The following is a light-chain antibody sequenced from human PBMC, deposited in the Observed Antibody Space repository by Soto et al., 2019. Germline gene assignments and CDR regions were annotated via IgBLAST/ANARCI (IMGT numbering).Light chain of an antibody. CDR2: DVD. Sequence: QSVLTQPASVSGSPGQSITISCTGTSIDVGGYNYVSWYQHHPGKAPKLMIYDVDIRPSGVSNRFSGSKSGNTASLTISGLQAEDEADYYCSSYTGSSTYVVFGGGTKLTVL. CDR1: SIDVGGYNY. J-gene: IGLJ2*01. V-gene: IGLV2-14*03. CDR3: SSYTGSSTYVV.